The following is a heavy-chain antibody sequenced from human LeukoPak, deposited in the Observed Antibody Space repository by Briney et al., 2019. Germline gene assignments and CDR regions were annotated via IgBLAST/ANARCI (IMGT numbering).Heavy chain of an antibody. Sequence: GSLRLSCAASGFTFSNAWMSWIRQPPGKGLEWIGYIYYSGSTNYNPSLKSRVTISVDTSKNQFSLKLSSVTAADTAVYYCARHDASPEGHVDYWGQGTLVTVSS. CDR1: GFTFSNAW. CDR2: IYYSGST. J-gene: IGHJ4*02. D-gene: IGHD2-2*01. V-gene: IGHV4-59*08. CDR3: ARHDASPEGHVDY.